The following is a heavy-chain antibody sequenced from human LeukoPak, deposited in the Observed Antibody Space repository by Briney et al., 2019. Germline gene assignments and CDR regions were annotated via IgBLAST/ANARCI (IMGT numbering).Heavy chain of an antibody. CDR3: TRDMVGYDFWSGYSDY. CDR1: GFTFGDYA. V-gene: IGHV3-49*04. Sequence: GGSLRLSCTTSGFTFGDYAVSWVRQAPGKGLEWVGFFRSKAYGGTTDYAASVKGRFTVSRDDSKGVAYLQMNSLKTEDTAVYYCTRDMVGYDFWSGYSDYWGQGTLVTVSS. D-gene: IGHD3-3*01. J-gene: IGHJ4*02. CDR2: FRSKAYGGTT.